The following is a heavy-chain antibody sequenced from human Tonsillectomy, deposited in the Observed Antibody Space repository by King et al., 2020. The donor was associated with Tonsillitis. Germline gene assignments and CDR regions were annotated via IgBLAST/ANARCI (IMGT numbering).Heavy chain of an antibody. Sequence: LQLQESGPGLVKPSETLSLTCTVSGGSISSSSYYWGWIRQPPGKGLEWIGSIYYSGGTYYNPSLKSRVTISVDTSKNQFSLKLSSVTAADTAVYYCARFCYGSGSYYNWFDPWGQGTLVTVSS. J-gene: IGHJ5*02. V-gene: IGHV4-39*07. D-gene: IGHD3-10*01. CDR1: GGSISSSSYY. CDR2: IYYSGGT. CDR3: ARFCYGSGSYYNWFDP.